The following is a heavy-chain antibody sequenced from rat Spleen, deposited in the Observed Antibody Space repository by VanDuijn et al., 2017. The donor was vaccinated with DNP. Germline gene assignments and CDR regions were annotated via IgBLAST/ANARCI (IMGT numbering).Heavy chain of an antibody. Sequence: EVQLVESGGGIVQPGRSLKLSCAVAGFTFSSFPMAWVRQAPTKGLEWVASITNSGDSTYYRDSVKGRFTISRDNAKITLYLQMDSLRSEDTATYYCTTGYGYWGQGVMVTVSS. CDR1: GFTFSSFP. J-gene: IGHJ2*01. CDR3: TTGYGY. CDR2: ITNSGDST. V-gene: IGHV5-46*01. D-gene: IGHD1-4*01.